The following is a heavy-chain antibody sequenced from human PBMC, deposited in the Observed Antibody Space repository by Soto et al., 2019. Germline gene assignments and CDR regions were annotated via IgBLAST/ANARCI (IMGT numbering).Heavy chain of an antibody. CDR3: ARGRPRLIVVVPAARRSWFDP. J-gene: IGHJ5*02. CDR1: GGSFSGYY. Sequence: KASETLSLTCAVYGGSFSGYYWSWIRQPPGKGLEWIGEINHSGSTNYNPSLKSRVTISVDTSKNQFSLKLSSVTAADTAVYYCARGRPRLIVVVPAARRSWFDPWGQGTLVTVSS. CDR2: INHSGST. V-gene: IGHV4-34*01. D-gene: IGHD2-2*01.